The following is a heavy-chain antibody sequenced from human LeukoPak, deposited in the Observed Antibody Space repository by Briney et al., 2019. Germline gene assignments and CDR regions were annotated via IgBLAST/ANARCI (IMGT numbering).Heavy chain of an antibody. CDR2: INPNSGGT. J-gene: IGHJ6*02. D-gene: IGHD2-15*01. V-gene: IGHV1-2*06. Sequence: GASVKVSCKASGYALSGYYMHWVRQAPGQGLEWMGRINPNSGGTNYLQTFQGRVTMTSNTSISTAYMELIRLTSDHTAVYYCAREGSQSGMDVWGQGTTVTVSS. CDR1: GYALSGYY. CDR3: AREGSQSGMDV.